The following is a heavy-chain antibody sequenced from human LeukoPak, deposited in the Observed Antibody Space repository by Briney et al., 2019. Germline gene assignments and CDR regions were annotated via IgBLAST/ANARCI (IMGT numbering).Heavy chain of an antibody. D-gene: IGHD6-19*01. CDR1: GFTFGIFW. J-gene: IGHJ4*02. CDR2: INQDGSEK. V-gene: IGHV3-7*04. Sequence: GGSLRLSCAASGFTFGIFWMGWVRQAPGKGLECVAYINQDGSEKYYVDSVKGRFTISRDNARNSLYLEMNSLSAEGTAVYYCARVKTVAGLFDYWGQGTLVTVSS. CDR3: ARVKTVAGLFDY.